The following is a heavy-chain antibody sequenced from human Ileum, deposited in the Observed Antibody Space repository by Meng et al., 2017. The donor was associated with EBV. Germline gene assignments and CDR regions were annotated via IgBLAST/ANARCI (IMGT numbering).Heavy chain of an antibody. J-gene: IGHJ4*02. CDR1: GGSVSSGGNY. V-gene: IGHV4-61*08. Sequence: QVKLQESGPGRVKPSETLSLTCSVSGGSVSSGGNYWSWIRQPPGKGLEWIGYIYNSGSTNYNPSLKSRVTISVDTSKNQFSLKLSSVTAADTAVYYCARDGYSSGSDWGQGTLVTVSS. CDR2: IYNSGST. CDR3: ARDGYSSGSD. D-gene: IGHD6-19*01.